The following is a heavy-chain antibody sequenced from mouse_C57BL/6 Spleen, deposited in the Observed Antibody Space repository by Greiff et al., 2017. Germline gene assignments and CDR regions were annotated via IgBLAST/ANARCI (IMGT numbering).Heavy chain of an antibody. CDR3: ARSVGAPGC. Sequence: QVQLQQPGAELVMPGASVKLSCKASGYTFTSYWMHWVKQRPGQGLEWIGEIDPSDSYTNYNQKFKGKSTLTVDKSSSTAYMQLSSLTSEDSAAYYWARSVGAPGCWGQVTTLTVAS. CDR1: GYTFTSYW. D-gene: IGHD1-1*02. J-gene: IGHJ2*01. V-gene: IGHV1-69*01. CDR2: IDPSDSYT.